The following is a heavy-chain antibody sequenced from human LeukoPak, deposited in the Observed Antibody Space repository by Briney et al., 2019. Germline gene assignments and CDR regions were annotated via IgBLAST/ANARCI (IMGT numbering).Heavy chain of an antibody. V-gene: IGHV5-51*04. CDR2: FYPGDSDT. J-gene: IGHJ5*02. Sequence: GESLKISCQASGYSFTSYWIGWVRQMPGKGLEWMGIFYPGDSDTRYSPSFQGQVTISADKPISTAYLQWSSLKASDTAIYYCARCRPFFDPWGQGTLVTVSS. CDR3: ARCRPFFDP. CDR1: GYSFTSYW.